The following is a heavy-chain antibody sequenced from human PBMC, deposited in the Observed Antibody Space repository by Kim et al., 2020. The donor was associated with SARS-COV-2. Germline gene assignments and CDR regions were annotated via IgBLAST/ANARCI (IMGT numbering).Heavy chain of an antibody. D-gene: IGHD5-18*01. V-gene: IGHV3-30-3*01. J-gene: IGHJ4*02. CDR2: ISYDGSNK. CDR1: GFTFSSYA. CDR3: ARDLDTAMVGPGGGFDY. Sequence: GGSLRLSCAASGFTFSSYAMHWVRQAPGKGLEWVAVISYDGSNKYYADSVKGRFTISRDNSKNTLYLQMNSLRAEDTAVYYCARDLDTAMVGPGGGFDYWGQGTLGTVSS.